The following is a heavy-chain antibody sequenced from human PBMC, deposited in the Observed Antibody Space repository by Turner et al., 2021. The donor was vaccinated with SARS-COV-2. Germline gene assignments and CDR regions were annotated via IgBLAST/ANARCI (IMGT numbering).Heavy chain of an antibody. Sequence: EVQLVESGGGLVQPGRSLSLSCTASGFTFVDYAMNWVRQAPGKGLEGVGFIRSKAYGGKKQYAASVKGRFTISRDDSKSIAYLQMNSLKTEDTAVYYCTRVKYCSGGSCYGYYFDYWGQGTLVTVSS. J-gene: IGHJ4*02. CDR2: IRSKAYGGKK. CDR3: TRVKYCSGGSCYGYYFDY. V-gene: IGHV3-49*04. D-gene: IGHD2-15*01. CDR1: GFTFVDYA.